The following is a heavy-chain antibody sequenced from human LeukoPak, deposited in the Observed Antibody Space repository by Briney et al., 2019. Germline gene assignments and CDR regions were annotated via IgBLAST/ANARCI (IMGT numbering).Heavy chain of an antibody. CDR1: GYTFTSYY. D-gene: IGHD3-10*01. CDR2: INPSGVGT. V-gene: IGHV1-46*01. J-gene: IGHJ4*02. CDR3: ARERTLTRCCDY. Sequence: ASVKLSCTASGYTFTSYYMHWVRQAPGQGLEWMGVINPSGVGTNYAQNFPGRVTMTSDTYKTKVYMELSSLSSGDTAVYFCARERTLTRCCDYWGQGTLVTVSS.